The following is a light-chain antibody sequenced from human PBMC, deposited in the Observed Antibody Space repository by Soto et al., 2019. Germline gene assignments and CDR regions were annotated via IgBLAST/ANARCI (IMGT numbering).Light chain of an antibody. Sequence: EMVLTQSPCTLSLSPGERATLSCRTSQSLNNSYLGWYQQKPGPALSLLIDAASTRLTGIPDRFRGSGSGTDFTLTISRLEPEDVAVYYCQQGGSSPSPDTFGQGTKLEIK. CDR1: QSLNNSY. V-gene: IGKV3-20*01. CDR2: AAS. CDR3: QQGGSSPSPDT. J-gene: IGKJ2*01.